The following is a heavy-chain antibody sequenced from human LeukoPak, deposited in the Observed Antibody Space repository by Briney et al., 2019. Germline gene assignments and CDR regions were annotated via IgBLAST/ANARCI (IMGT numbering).Heavy chain of an antibody. CDR1: GFTFSSYW. CDR3: ASGYSSSLYFDY. CDR2: IKQDGSEK. Sequence: GGSLRLFCAASGFTFSSYWMSWVRQASGKGLEWVANIKQDGSEKYYVDSVKGRFTISRDNAKNSLYLQMSSLRAEDTAVYYCASGYSSSLYFDYWGQGTLVTVSS. J-gene: IGHJ4*02. D-gene: IGHD6-13*01. V-gene: IGHV3-7*01.